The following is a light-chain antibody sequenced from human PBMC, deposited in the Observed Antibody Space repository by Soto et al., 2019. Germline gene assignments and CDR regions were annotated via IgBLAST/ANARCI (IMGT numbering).Light chain of an antibody. V-gene: IGKV1-39*01. J-gene: IGKJ1*01. CDR2: TAS. Sequence: DIQMTQSPSSLSASVGDRVTITCRASQSISSYVNWYQQKPGKAPKLLIYTASNLQSGVPSRFSSSGSGTDFTLTISRLQHEDFATYYCQHYHSIPWTFGQGTKVEIK. CDR1: QSISSY. CDR3: QHYHSIPWT.